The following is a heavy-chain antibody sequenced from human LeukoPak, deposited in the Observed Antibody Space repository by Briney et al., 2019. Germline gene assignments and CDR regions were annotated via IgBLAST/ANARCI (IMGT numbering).Heavy chain of an antibody. Sequence: GGSLRLSCAASGFTFSGYWMSWVRQAPGKGLEWVANINQDGGEEYYVDSVKGRFTISRDNAKNSLYLQMNSLRAEDTAVYYCARRRGSYCFDCWGQGTLVTVSS. D-gene: IGHD3-10*01. CDR1: GFTFSGYW. CDR2: INQDGGEE. CDR3: ARRRGSYCFDC. J-gene: IGHJ4*02. V-gene: IGHV3-7*01.